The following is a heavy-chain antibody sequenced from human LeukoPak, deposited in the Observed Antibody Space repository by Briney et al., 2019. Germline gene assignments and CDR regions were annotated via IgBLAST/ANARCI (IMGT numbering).Heavy chain of an antibody. J-gene: IGHJ4*02. V-gene: IGHV4-59*08. CDR3: ARGDFWSALSIDY. D-gene: IGHD3-3*01. CDR1: GGSISGYY. Sequence: SETLSLTCTVSGGSISGYYWSWIRQPPGKGLEWIGYIFYSGSTNYNPSLKSRVTISVDTSKNQFSLKLSSVTAADTAVYYCARGDFWSALSIDYWGQGILVTVSS. CDR2: IFYSGST.